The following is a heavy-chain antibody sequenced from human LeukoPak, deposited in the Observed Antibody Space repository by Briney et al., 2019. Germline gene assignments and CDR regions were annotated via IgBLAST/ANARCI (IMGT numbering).Heavy chain of an antibody. J-gene: IGHJ4*02. CDR1: GSTFSTYS. CDR2: ISSSATTT. CDR3: ARDAPHCTIGVCSGY. Sequence: GGSLRLSCAASGSTFSTYSMNWVRQAPGKGLEWVSYISSSATTTYYVDSVKGRFTISRDNAKNSLYLQMNSLRAEDTAVYYCARDAPHCTIGVCSGYWGQGTLVTVFS. D-gene: IGHD2-8*01. V-gene: IGHV3-48*04.